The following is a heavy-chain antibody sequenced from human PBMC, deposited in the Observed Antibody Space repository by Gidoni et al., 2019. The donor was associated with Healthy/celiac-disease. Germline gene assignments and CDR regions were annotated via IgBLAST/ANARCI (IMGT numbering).Heavy chain of an antibody. CDR3: TRVRNSYGYDY. Sequence: QVQLQQWGAGLLKPSETLSLTCAVYGGSFSGYYWSWIRQPPGKGLEWIGEINHSGSTNYNPSLKSRVTISVDTSKNQFSLKLSSGTAADTAVYYCTRVRNSYGYDYWGQGTLVTVSS. J-gene: IGHJ4*02. V-gene: IGHV4-34*01. CDR1: GGSFSGYY. D-gene: IGHD5-18*01. CDR2: INHSGST.